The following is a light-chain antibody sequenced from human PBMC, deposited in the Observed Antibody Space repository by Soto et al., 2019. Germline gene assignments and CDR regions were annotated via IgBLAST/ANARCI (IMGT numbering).Light chain of an antibody. CDR3: QQSYSTPLT. CDR1: QSISSY. V-gene: IGKV1-39*01. Sequence: DIQMTQSPSSLSASVGDRVTITCRASQSISSYLNWYQQKPGKAPKLLIYAASSLQSGVPSRFSLSGSETEFTLTISSLQPEDFATYYCQQSYSTPLTFGGGTKVDIK. CDR2: AAS. J-gene: IGKJ4*01.